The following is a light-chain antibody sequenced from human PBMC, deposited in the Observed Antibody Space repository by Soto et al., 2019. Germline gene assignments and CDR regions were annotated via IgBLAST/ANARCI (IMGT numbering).Light chain of an antibody. CDR1: QSISSW. J-gene: IGKJ2*01. Sequence: DIQMTQSPSTLSASVGDRVTITCRASQSISSWLAWYQQKPGKAPKLLIYKASSLESGVPSRFSGSGSGTEFTLTISNLQPEDFATYFCQQGNSPYTFGQGTKVDIK. V-gene: IGKV1-5*03. CDR3: QQGNSPYT. CDR2: KAS.